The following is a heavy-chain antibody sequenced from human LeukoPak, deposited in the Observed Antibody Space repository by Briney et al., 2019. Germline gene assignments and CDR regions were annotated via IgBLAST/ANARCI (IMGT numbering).Heavy chain of an antibody. Sequence: SETLSLTCTVSGGSISSYYWTWILQPAGKGLEWIGRIYASGSTNYNPSLKSRVTMSVDPSKNQFSLRLNSVTAADTAVYYCASPGYSSGWYAFDIWGQGTMVTVSS. CDR2: IYASGST. CDR1: GGSISSYY. V-gene: IGHV4-4*07. J-gene: IGHJ3*02. D-gene: IGHD6-19*01. CDR3: ASPGYSSGWYAFDI.